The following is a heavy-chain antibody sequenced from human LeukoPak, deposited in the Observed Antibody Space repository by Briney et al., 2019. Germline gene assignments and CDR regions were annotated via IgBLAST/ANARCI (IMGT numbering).Heavy chain of an antibody. CDR1: GLTFSRYS. CDR3: ARGLLAYCGGDCLIFDY. D-gene: IGHD2-21*01. Sequence: AGTLRLSCAASGLTFSRYSMDWVRQAPGKGLEWVSYISSSSSNKYYADSVKGGFKMSRDNDKKSLYMQMNSLRAEETAVYYCARGLLAYCGGDCLIFDYWGQGTLVTVSA. J-gene: IGHJ4*02. V-gene: IGHV3-21*05. CDR2: ISSSSSNK.